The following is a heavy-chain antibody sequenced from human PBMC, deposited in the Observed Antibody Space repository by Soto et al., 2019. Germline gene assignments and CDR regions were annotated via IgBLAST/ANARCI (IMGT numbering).Heavy chain of an antibody. V-gene: IGHV3-64D*08. CDR2: ISSNGGST. CDR1: GFTFSSYA. Sequence: GGSLRLSCSASGFTFSSYAMHWVRQAPGKGLEYVSAISSNGGSTYYADSVKGRFTISRDNSKNTLYLQMSSLRAEDTAVYYCVKDPGKIPAVTNQDYWGQGTLVTVSS. J-gene: IGHJ4*02. CDR3: VKDPGKIPAVTNQDY. D-gene: IGHD4-4*01.